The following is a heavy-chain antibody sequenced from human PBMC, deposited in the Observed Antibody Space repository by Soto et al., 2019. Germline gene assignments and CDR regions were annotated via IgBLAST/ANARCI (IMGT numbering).Heavy chain of an antibody. CDR3: ARGRDYLGGDFDY. CDR1: GFTFSNYG. D-gene: IGHD3-16*01. J-gene: IGHJ4*02. CDR2: ISYDGSNK. V-gene: IGHV3-30-3*01. Sequence: QVQLVESGGGVVQPGRSLKLCCTASGFTFSNYGMHWVRQAPGKGLKWVAVISYDGSNKYYADSVKGRFTISRDNSKITLYLQMNSLRAEDTAVYYCARGRDYLGGDFDYWGQGTLVTVSS.